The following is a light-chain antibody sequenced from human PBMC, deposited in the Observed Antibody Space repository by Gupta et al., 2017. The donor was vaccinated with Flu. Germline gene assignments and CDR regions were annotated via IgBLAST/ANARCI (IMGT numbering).Light chain of an antibody. Sequence: QPALTKPASVSGSPGRSITITCTGTGSDVGGYNYVSWYQQRPGKAPHLMFYEVSKRPAGVARRFSVSKSGNTASLTISALQAEDAADYYYSPYTSSSTRVFGGGTKLTVL. CDR3: SPYTSSSTRV. CDR1: GSDVGGYNY. J-gene: IGLJ3*02. V-gene: IGLV2-14*01. CDR2: EVS.